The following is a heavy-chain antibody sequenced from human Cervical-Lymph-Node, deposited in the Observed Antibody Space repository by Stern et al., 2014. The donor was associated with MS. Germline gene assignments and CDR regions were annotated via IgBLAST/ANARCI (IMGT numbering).Heavy chain of an antibody. V-gene: IGHV7-4-1*02. CDR3: ARGCSDSSCCSH. J-gene: IGHJ4*02. D-gene: IGHD2-15*01. CDR1: GYTFTSYA. Sequence: VQLVQSGSELMQPGASVKVSCKASGYTFTSYAMTWVRQAPGQGLEWMGWIYTNNGNPTYAQGLTGRFALSLDNSVSTAYLQISSLKAENTAVYYGARGCSDSSCCSHWGQGTLVTVSS. CDR2: IYTNNGNP.